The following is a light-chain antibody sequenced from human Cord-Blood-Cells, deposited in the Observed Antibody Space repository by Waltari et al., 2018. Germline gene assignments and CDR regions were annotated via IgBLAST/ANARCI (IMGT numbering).Light chain of an antibody. CDR1: PGISSY. CDR2: AAS. J-gene: IGKJ1*01. V-gene: IGKV1-8*01. CDR3: QQYYSYPWT. Sequence: ALRMTPSTSPFSAPTGDRATITCRASPGISSYLAWYQQKPGKAPKLLIYAASTFQSGVPSRFSGSGSGTDFTLTISCLQSEDFATYYCQQYYSYPWTFGQGTKVEIK.